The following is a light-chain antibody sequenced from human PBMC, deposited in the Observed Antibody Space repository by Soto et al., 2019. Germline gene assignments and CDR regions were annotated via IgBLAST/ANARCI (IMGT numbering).Light chain of an antibody. J-gene: IGKJ2*01. CDR3: QQYGSSRMYT. Sequence: EIVMTQSPATLSMSPGERATLSCWASQTISSSLAWYQQKPGQAPRLLIYGASTRAAGVPVRFSGSGSGTEFTLTINRLEPEDFAVYYCQQYGSSRMYTFGQGTKLEIK. CDR2: GAS. CDR1: QTISSSL. V-gene: IGKV3-20*01.